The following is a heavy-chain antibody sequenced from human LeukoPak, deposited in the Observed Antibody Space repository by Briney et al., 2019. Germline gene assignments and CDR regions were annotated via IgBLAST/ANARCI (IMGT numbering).Heavy chain of an antibody. V-gene: IGHV3-30*02. J-gene: IGHJ4*02. D-gene: IGHD2-15*01. CDR3: ATLYGGQRADGY. Sequence: GGSLRLSCAASGVTFSSYGMHWVRQAPGKGLEWVAFIKYDGSNKHNAESVKGRFTISRDNSKNTLYLQMNTVRTEDTAVYYCATLYGGQRADGYWGQGTLVIVSS. CDR2: IKYDGSNK. CDR1: GVTFSSYG.